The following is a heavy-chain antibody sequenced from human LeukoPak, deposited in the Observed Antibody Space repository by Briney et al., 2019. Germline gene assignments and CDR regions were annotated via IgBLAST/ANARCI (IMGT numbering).Heavy chain of an antibody. Sequence: PSETLSLTCTVSGYSISSGYYWGWIRQPPGKGLEWIGSIYHSGSTYYNPSLKRRVTISVDTSKKQFSLKLSSVTSADTAVYYCARDLYSSRTNDAFVIWGQGTMVTVSS. CDR1: GYSISSGYY. V-gene: IGHV4-38-2*02. D-gene: IGHD6-13*01. J-gene: IGHJ3*02. CDR3: ARDLYSSRTNDAFVI. CDR2: IYHSGST.